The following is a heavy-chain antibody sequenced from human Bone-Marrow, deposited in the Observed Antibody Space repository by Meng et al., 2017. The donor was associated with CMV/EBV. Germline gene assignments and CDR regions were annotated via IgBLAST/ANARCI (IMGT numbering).Heavy chain of an antibody. CDR2: IKQDGSEK. CDR3: ARDRGTQLELSPFSDY. D-gene: IGHD1-1*01. Sequence: GESLKISCGVSGFNFRSYWMSWVRQTPGKGLEWVANIKQDGSEKYYVDSVKGRFTISRDNAKNSLSLQMNSLRAEDTAIYYCARDRGTQLELSPFSDYWGQGTLVTGYS. J-gene: IGHJ4*02. CDR1: GFNFRSYW. V-gene: IGHV3-7*01.